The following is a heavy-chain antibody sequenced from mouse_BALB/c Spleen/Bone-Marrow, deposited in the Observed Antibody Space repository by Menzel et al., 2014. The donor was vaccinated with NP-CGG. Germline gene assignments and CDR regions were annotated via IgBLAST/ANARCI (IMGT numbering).Heavy chain of an antibody. V-gene: IGHV7-1*02. CDR1: GFTFSDFY. CDR2: SRNKAKYYTT. CDR3: ARDVGYGNYFVY. Sequence: EVKLMESGGGLVQPGDSLRLSCGTSGFTFSDFYMEWVRQPPGKRLEWIAASRNKAKYYTTEYSASVKGRFIVSRDTSQSVLYLQMNALRAEDTAIYYCARDVGYGNYFVYWGQGTLVTVSA. J-gene: IGHJ3*01. D-gene: IGHD2-10*02.